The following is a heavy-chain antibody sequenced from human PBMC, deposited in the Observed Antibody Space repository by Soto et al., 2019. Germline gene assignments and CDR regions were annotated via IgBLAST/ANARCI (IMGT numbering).Heavy chain of an antibody. CDR3: ARADFGLRSRYMGDYYSMDV. D-gene: IGHD1-20*01. J-gene: IGHJ6*02. CDR1: GGTFSSYA. CDR2: IIPIFGTA. Sequence: QVQLVQSGAEVKKPGSSVKVSCKASGGTFSSYAISWVRQAPGQGLEWMGGIIPIFGTANYAQKFQGRVTITADESTSTAYMELRSLRSEDTAVYYCARADFGLRSRYMGDYYSMDVWGQGTTVTVSS. V-gene: IGHV1-69*01.